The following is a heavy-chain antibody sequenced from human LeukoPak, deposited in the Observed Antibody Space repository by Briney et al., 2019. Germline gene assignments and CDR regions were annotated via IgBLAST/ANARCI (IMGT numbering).Heavy chain of an antibody. D-gene: IGHD6-13*01. J-gene: IGHJ4*02. V-gene: IGHV1-8*02. CDR3: ARLPAAGTKTDY. Sequence: ASVKVSCKASGGTFSSYDINWVRQATGQGLEWMGWMNPNSGNTGYAQKFQGRVTMTRNTSISTAYMELSSLRSEDTAVYYCARLPAAGTKTDYWGQGTLVTVSS. CDR2: MNPNSGNT. CDR1: GGTFSSYD.